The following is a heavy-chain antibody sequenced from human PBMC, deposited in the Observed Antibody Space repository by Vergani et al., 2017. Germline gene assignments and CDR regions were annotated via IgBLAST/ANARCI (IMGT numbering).Heavy chain of an antibody. D-gene: IGHD6-13*01. CDR3: SRGGAAAGVKALFMWFDP. CDR1: GYSISSGYY. V-gene: IGHV4-38-2*02. Sequence: QVQLQESGPGLVKPSETLSLTCTVSGYSISSGYYWGWIRQPPGKGLEWIGSIYHSGSTYYNPSLKSRVTISVDTSKNQFSLKLSSVSAADTAVYYCSRGGAAAGVKALFMWFDPWGQGSLVTVSS. J-gene: IGHJ5*02. CDR2: IYHSGST.